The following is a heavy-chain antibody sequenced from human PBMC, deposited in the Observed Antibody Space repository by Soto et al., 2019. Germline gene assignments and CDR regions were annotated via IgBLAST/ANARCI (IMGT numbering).Heavy chain of an antibody. CDR3: ARASSPAAVALYGSGSYYFDY. V-gene: IGHV3-21*01. CDR1: GFTFSSYS. CDR2: ISSSSSYI. D-gene: IGHD3-10*01. J-gene: IGHJ4*02. Sequence: EVQLVESGGGLVKPGGSLRLSCAASGFTFSSYSMNWVRQAPGKGLEWVSSISSSSSYIYYADSVKGRFTISRDNAKNSLYLQMNSLRAEGTAVYYCARASSPAAVALYGSGSYYFDYWGQGTLVTVSS.